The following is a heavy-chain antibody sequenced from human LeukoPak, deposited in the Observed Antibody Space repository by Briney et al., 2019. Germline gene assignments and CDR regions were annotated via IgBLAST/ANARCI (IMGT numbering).Heavy chain of an antibody. CDR3: ASYDFVFDY. CDR2: IKQDGSEK. CDR1: GFTFSNAW. Sequence: PGGSLRLSCTASGFTFSNAWMSWVRQAPGKGLEWVANIKQDGSEKYYVDSVKGRFTISRDNAKNSLYLQMNSLRAEDTAVYYCASYDFVFDYWGQGTLVTVSS. J-gene: IGHJ4*02. V-gene: IGHV3-7*03. D-gene: IGHD3-3*01.